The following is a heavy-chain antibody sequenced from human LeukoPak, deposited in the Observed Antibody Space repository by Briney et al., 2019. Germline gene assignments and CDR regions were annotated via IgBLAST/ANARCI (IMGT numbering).Heavy chain of an antibody. CDR2: IYYSGST. CDR1: GGSISSHY. CDR3: ARETTVVTPGRSDVFDI. Sequence: SETLSLTCTVSGGSISSHYWNWIRQPPGKGLEWIGYIYYSGSTNYNPSLKSRVTISVDKSKNQFFLKLSSVTAADTAVYYCARETTVVTPGRSDVFDIWGQGTMVTVSS. D-gene: IGHD4-23*01. J-gene: IGHJ3*02. V-gene: IGHV4-59*11.